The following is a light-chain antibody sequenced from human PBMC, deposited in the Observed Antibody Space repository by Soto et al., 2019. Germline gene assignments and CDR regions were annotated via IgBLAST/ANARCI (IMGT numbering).Light chain of an antibody. CDR2: HNN. V-gene: IGLV1-44*01. Sequence: QSVVTQPPSASGTPGQRVTISCSGSSSNVGSNTVDWYQLLPGTAPKLLIYHNNQRPSGVPDRLSGSKSGTSASLAISGLQSEDEADYDCAVWDDTLKAVVFGGGTQLTVL. J-gene: IGLJ2*01. CDR3: AVWDDTLKAVV. CDR1: SSNVGSNT.